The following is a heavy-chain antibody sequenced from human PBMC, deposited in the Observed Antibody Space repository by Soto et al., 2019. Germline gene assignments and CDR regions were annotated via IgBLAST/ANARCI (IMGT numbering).Heavy chain of an antibody. CDR2: IYSGGTT. Sequence: EVQLVESGGGLVQPGGSLRLSCAASGFTVSSNYMTWVRQAPGKGLEWVSNIYSGGTTSYADSVKGRFTISRDNSKNTLFLQMNSLRDDDTAVYYCASGASWNYSWGQGTLVTVAS. D-gene: IGHD1-26*01. V-gene: IGHV3-66*01. J-gene: IGHJ4*02. CDR3: ASGASWNYS. CDR1: GFTVSSNY.